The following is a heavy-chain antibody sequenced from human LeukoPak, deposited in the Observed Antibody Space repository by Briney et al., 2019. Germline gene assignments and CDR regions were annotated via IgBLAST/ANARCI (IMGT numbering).Heavy chain of an antibody. CDR3: AREITIFGVYDAFDI. CDR2: ISAYNGNT. J-gene: IGHJ3*02. D-gene: IGHD3-3*01. CDR1: GYTFTSYG. Sequence: ASVKVSCKASGYTFTSYGIIWVRQAPGQGLEWMGWISAYNGNTNYAQKLQGRVTMTTDTSTSTAYMELRSLRSDDTAVYYCAREITIFGVYDAFDIWGQGTMVTVSS. V-gene: IGHV1-18*01.